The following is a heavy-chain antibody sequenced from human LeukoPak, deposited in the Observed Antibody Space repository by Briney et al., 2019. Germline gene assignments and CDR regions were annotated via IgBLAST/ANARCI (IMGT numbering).Heavy chain of an antibody. CDR2: IFPGDSDT. V-gene: IGHV5-51*01. J-gene: IGHJ4*02. Sequence: GESLKISCKGSGYSFTSYWIGWVRQMPGKGLEWMGIIFPGDSDTRYSPSFQGQVTISADKSISTAYLQWSSLKASDTAMYYCAKYYYDSSGYQYYFDYWGQGTLVTVSS. D-gene: IGHD3-22*01. CDR1: GYSFTSYW. CDR3: AKYYYDSSGYQYYFDY.